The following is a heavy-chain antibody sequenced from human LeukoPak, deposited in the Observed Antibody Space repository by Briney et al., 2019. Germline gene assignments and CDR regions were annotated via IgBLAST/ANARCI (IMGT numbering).Heavy chain of an antibody. J-gene: IGHJ5*02. V-gene: IGHV3-53*01. D-gene: IGHD3-10*01. CDR3: ARDRRNYYGSGSYGIDP. CDR1: GFTFSSYA. Sequence: GGSLRLSCAASGFTFSSYAMHWVRQAPGKGLEWVSVIYSGGSTYYADSVKGRFTISRDNSKNTLYLQMNSLRAEDTAVYYCARDRRNYYGSGSYGIDPWGQGTLVTVSS. CDR2: IYSGGST.